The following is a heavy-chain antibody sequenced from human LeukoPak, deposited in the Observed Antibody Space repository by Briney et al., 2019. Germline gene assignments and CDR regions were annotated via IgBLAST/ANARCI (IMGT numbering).Heavy chain of an antibody. CDR1: GFTFSSYE. D-gene: IGHD5-12*01. V-gene: IGHV3-48*03. Sequence: GGSLRLSCAASGFTFSSYEMNWVRQAPGKGLEWVSYISSSGSTIYYADSVKGRFTISRDNAKNSLYLQMNSLRAEDMAVYYCARRGSGYASDYWGQGTLVTVSS. CDR2: ISSSGSTI. CDR3: ARRGSGYASDY. J-gene: IGHJ4*02.